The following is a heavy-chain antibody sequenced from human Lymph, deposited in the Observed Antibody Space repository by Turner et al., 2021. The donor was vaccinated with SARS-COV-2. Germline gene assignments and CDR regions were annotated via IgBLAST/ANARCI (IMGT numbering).Heavy chain of an antibody. D-gene: IGHD6-13*01. Sequence: EVQLVETGGGLIQPGGSLRLSCAASGIIVSRNYMNWVRQVPGKGLRWVSVIDSGGTTFYADSVKGRFTISRDNSKNTLYLQMNSLRVEDTAVYYCARDLGTYGMDVWGQGTTVTVSS. CDR2: IDSGGTT. V-gene: IGHV3-53*02. CDR3: ARDLGTYGMDV. J-gene: IGHJ6*02. CDR1: GIIVSRNY.